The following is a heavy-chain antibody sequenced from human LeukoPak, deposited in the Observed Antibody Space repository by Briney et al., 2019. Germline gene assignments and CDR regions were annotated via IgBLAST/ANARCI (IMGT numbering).Heavy chain of an antibody. V-gene: IGHV3-23*01. CDR1: GFTFSSYA. J-gene: IGHJ6*03. CDR2: ISGSGGST. CDR3: AKMGYCTNGVCYLRGYYYYYMDV. Sequence: GGSLRLSCAASGFTFSSYAMSWVRQAPGKGLEWVSAISGSGGSTYYADSVKGRFTISRDNSKNTLYLQMNSLRAEDTAVYYCAKMGYCTNGVCYLRGYYYYYMDVWGKGTTVTVSS. D-gene: IGHD2-8*01.